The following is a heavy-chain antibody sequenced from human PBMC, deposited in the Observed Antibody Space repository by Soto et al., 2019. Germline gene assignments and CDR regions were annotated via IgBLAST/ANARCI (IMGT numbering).Heavy chain of an antibody. J-gene: IGHJ4*02. D-gene: IGHD2-21*01. Sequence: QVQLVESGGGVVQPGRTLRLSCVATGFTVTTYGMQWVRQAPGKGLEWVARLTHDGRTDFSADSVKGRFTISRDTSKNTLYLQMNSLRPEDTAVYYCASIADYWGQGTLVTVSS. V-gene: IGHV3-30*05. CDR2: LTHDGRTD. CDR1: GFTVTTYG. CDR3: ASIADY.